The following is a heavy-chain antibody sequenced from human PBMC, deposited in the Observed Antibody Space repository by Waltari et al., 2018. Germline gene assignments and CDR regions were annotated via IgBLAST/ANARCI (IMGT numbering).Heavy chain of an antibody. V-gene: IGHV3-7*03. CDR3: ARGSADFVRFWDS. Sequence: EVYLAESGGGLVQTGGSLSLSCVASVFPLRLSSMPWVRQAPGKGLEWVANIKFDGTGEYYVDSVRGRFTISRDNTKNSLYLQMNRLRDDDTAVYYCARGSADFVRFWDSWGQGTLVTVSS. D-gene: IGHD3-10*01. CDR2: IKFDGTGE. J-gene: IGHJ4*02. CDR1: VFPLRLSS.